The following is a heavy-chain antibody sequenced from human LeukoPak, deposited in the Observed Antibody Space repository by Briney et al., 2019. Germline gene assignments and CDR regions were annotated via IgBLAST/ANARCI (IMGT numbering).Heavy chain of an antibody. D-gene: IGHD3-22*01. Sequence: GASVKVSCKASGYTFTSYDIHWVRQATGQGLGWMGWMNPNSGNTGYAQKLQGRVTMTRNTSTNTAYLELSSLRSEDTAVYYCARADYDSSASTRKQIDYWGQGTLVTVSS. V-gene: IGHV1-8*01. CDR2: MNPNSGNT. J-gene: IGHJ4*02. CDR1: GYTFTSYD. CDR3: ARADYDSSASTRKQIDY.